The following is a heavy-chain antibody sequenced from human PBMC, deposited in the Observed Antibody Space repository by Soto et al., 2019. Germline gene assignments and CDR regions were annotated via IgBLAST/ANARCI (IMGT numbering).Heavy chain of an antibody. CDR3: VQTTGWPGFDF. CDR2: IYGGGTT. D-gene: IGHD6-19*01. CDR1: GFTVSSKY. J-gene: IGHJ4*02. V-gene: IGHV3-53*01. Sequence: EVQLVESGGGVIQPGGSLRLSCAASGFTVSSKYMTWVRQAPGKGLEWVSVIYGGGTTYYADSVKGRFTIARDNSKNTLYPQMNSLRAEDTAVYYCVQTTGWPGFDFWGQGTLVTVSS.